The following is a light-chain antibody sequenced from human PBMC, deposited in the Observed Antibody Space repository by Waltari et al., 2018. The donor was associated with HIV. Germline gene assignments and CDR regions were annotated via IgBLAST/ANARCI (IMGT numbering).Light chain of an antibody. V-gene: IGLV3-19*01. CDR1: SVRSYY. CDR2: GEN. J-gene: IGLJ3*02. CDR3: NSRDSSGHWF. Sequence: SSELAQDPAVSVPLGRTVRITCQGDSVRSYYASWYQQTPRQAPVLVVYGENNRPSGIPDRFSGSSSGNTASLTIAGAQAEDEADYYCNSRDSSGHWFFGGGTKVTVL.